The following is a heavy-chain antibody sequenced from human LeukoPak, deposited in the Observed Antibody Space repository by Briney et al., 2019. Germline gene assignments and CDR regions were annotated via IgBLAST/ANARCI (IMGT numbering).Heavy chain of an antibody. CDR1: GFTFSSCS. Sequence: GGSLRLSCAASGFTFSSCSMNWVRQAPGKGLEWVSSISSSSSYIYYADSVKGRFTISRDNAKNSLYLQMNSLRAEDTAVYYCARMTIAARTNYFDYWGQGTLVTVSS. V-gene: IGHV3-21*01. J-gene: IGHJ4*02. CDR2: ISSSSSYI. D-gene: IGHD6-6*01. CDR3: ARMTIAARTNYFDY.